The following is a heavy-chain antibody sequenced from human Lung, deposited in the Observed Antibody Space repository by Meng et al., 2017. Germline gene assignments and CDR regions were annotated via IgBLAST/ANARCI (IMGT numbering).Heavy chain of an antibody. J-gene: IGHJ4*02. CDR1: GGSFSDYY. CDR2: INHSGST. D-gene: IGHD4-11*01. V-gene: IGHV4-34*01. Sequence: QLQLQQLGAELLMPSETPSLTCVVSGGSFSDYYWSWIRQPPGKGLEWIGEINHSGSTNYNPSLESRATISVDTSQNNLSLKLSSVTAADSAVYYCARGPTTMAHDFDYWGQGTLVTVSS. CDR3: ARGPTTMAHDFDY.